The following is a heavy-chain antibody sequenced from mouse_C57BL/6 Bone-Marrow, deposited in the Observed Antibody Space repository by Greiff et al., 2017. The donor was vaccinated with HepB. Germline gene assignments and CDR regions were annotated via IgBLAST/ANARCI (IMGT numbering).Heavy chain of an antibody. Sequence: EVQLVESGPGLVKPSQSLSLTCSVTGYSITSGYYWNWIRQFPGNKLEWMGYISYDGSNNYNPSLKNRISITRDTSKNQFFLKLNSVTTEDTATYYCARAPITTVVYWYFDVWGTGTTVTVSS. CDR3: ARAPITTVVYWYFDV. V-gene: IGHV3-6*01. J-gene: IGHJ1*03. CDR2: ISYDGSN. CDR1: GYSITSGYY. D-gene: IGHD1-1*01.